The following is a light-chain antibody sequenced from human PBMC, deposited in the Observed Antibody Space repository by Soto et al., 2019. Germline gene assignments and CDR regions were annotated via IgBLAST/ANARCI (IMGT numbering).Light chain of an antibody. CDR2: GAS. CDR3: QHFDIWPLT. Sequence: EIVLTQSPATLSLSPGERATLSCRASQSVGSSLAWYQQKLGQAPRLLIYGASTRATGIPARFSGSGSGTEFTLTISSLQSEDFAVYYCQHFDIWPLTFGQGTKVDIK. V-gene: IGKV3-15*01. J-gene: IGKJ1*01. CDR1: QSVGSS.